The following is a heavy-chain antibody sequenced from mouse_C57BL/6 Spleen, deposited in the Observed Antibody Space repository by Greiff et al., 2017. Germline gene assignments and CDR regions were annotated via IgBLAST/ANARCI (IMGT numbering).Heavy chain of an antibody. CDR3: GRGYYDYGGNWYFDV. Sequence: EVKLQESGPGLVKPSQSLSLTCSVTGYSITSGYYWNWIRQFPGNKLEWMGYISYDGSNNYNPSLKNRISIARDTSKNQFFLKLNSVTTEDTATYDCGRGYYDYGGNWYFDVWGTGTTVTVSS. J-gene: IGHJ1*03. CDR1: GYSITSGYY. D-gene: IGHD2-4*01. V-gene: IGHV3-6*01. CDR2: ISYDGSN.